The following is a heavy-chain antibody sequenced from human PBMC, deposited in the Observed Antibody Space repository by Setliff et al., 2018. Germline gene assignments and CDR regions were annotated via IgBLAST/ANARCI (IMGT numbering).Heavy chain of an antibody. CDR3: ITLSTIPLGV. J-gene: IGHJ6*02. D-gene: IGHD2-2*01. V-gene: IGHV3-23*01. CDR1: GFTFNTYA. CDR2: ISDTAIGI. Sequence: LRLSCAASGFTFNTYAMSWVRQPPGKGLEWVSSISDTAIGIYYTGSVRGRFTISRDNSKKILFLQMNSLKTEDTAVYYCITLSTIPLGVWGQGTTVTVSS.